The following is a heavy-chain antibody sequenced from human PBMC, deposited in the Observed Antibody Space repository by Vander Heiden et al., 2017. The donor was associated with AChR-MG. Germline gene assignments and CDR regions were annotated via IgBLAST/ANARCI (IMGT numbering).Heavy chain of an antibody. J-gene: IGHJ6*02. CDR3: ARARSSGGSSLNRHYYGMDV. D-gene: IGHD6-19*01. CDR1: GLTFSNCE. Sequence: VVLVDSGGGLVQLGGSLELSWPASGLTFSNCELNWVRQAPGKGVKWVAYIRSSGSTIYYADSVTGRFTIARANAKNSLYLQLNSVRAEETAVFYCARARSSGGSSLNRHYYGMDVWGQVSTVTLSS. V-gene: IGHV3-48*03. CDR2: IRSSGSTI.